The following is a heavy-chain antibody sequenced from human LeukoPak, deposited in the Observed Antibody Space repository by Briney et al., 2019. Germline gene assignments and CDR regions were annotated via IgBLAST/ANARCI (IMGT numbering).Heavy chain of an antibody. J-gene: IGHJ4*02. V-gene: IGHV4-39*01. CDR1: GGSISSSSYY. CDR3: ARECTNGVCYLDY. CDR2: IYYSGST. D-gene: IGHD2-8*01. Sequence: SETLSLTCTVSGGSISSSSYYWGWIRQPPGKGLEWIGSIYYSGSTYYNPSLKSRVTISVDASKNQFSLKLSSVTAADTAVYYCARECTNGVCYLDYWGQGTLVTVSS.